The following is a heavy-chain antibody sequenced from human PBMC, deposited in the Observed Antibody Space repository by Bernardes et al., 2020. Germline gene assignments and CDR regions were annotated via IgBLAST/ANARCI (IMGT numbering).Heavy chain of an antibody. CDR2: ISGSGRNT. D-gene: IGHD5-18*01. J-gene: IGHJ4*02. V-gene: IGHV3-23*01. Sequence: GGSLRLSCAASGFIFSNYALSWIRQTPGKDLEWVSTISGSGRNTYYPDSVKGRFTISRDNSKSTLYLQMNGLRSEDTAVYYCAKCPASTGYGSFEDWGKGALVTVS. CDR1: GFIFSNYA. CDR3: AKCPASTGYGSFED.